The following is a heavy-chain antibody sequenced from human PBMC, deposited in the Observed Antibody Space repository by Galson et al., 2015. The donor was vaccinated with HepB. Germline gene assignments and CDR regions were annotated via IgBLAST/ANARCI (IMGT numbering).Heavy chain of an antibody. CDR1: GFTFSGSA. CDR3: VSSGDFAGYSSR. Sequence: SLRLSCAASGFTFSGSAIHWVRQASGKGPEWIGHIRSKATNFAAVYVLSLKGRFTISRDDSTNLAYLHMRSLKTDDTAVYYCVSSGDFAGYSSRWGQGTLVTVSS. V-gene: IGHV3-73*01. J-gene: IGHJ4*02. CDR2: IRSKATNFAA. D-gene: IGHD6-13*01.